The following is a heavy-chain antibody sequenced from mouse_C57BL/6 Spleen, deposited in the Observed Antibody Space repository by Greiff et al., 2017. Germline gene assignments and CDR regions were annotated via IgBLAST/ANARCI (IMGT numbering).Heavy chain of an antibody. CDR2: IDPSDSYT. J-gene: IGHJ1*03. Sequence: VQLQQPGAELVKPGASVKLSCKASGYTFTSYWMQWVKQRPGQGLEWIGEIDPSDSYTNSNQKFKGKATLTVDKSSSTAYMPLSSLTSEDSAVYYCARHYSNYWYVDVWGTGTTVTVSS. V-gene: IGHV1-50*01. D-gene: IGHD2-5*01. CDR1: GYTFTSYW. CDR3: ARHYSNYWYVDV.